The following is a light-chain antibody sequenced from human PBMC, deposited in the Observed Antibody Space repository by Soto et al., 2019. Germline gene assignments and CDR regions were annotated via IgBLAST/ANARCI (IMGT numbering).Light chain of an antibody. Sequence: DIPITKSPSTRSASPGAIATLTFRASQSISGWLAWYQQKPGHAPKLLIVDASNRDTGVPFRFSGSGSGTEFTLTITSLEPEDFATYYCQQRCSTPWTFGQGTKVDIK. CDR1: QSISGW. CDR3: QQRCSTPWT. CDR2: DAS. J-gene: IGKJ1*01. V-gene: IGKV1-39*01.